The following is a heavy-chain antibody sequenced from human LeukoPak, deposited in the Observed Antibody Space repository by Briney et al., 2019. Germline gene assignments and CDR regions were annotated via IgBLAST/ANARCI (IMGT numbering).Heavy chain of an antibody. J-gene: IGHJ1*01. CDR2: IKSDGST. CDR3: ARAPSEIGGYYPEYFRH. Sequence: GGSLRLSCAASGFTFSSYWMHWVRQAPGKGLVWVSRIKSDGSTRYADSVKGRFTISRDNAKNAVSLQMTSLRAEDTGVYYCARAPSEIGGYYPEYFRHWGQGTLVIVSS. CDR1: GFTFSSYW. D-gene: IGHD3-22*01. V-gene: IGHV3-74*01.